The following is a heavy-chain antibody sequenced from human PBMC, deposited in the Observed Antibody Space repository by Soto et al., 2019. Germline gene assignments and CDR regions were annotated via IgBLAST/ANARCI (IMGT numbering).Heavy chain of an antibody. J-gene: IGHJ5*02. CDR3: ARGNLHCSGGSCYRSHWFDP. V-gene: IGHV4-59*01. CDR1: GGSIIIYY. Sequence: LSGTCIVPGGSIIIYYWSWIRQPPGKGLEWIGCIYYSGSTNYNPSLKSRVTISVDTSKNQFSLKLSSVTAADTAVYYCARGNLHCSGGSCYRSHWFDPWGQGTLVTVSS. D-gene: IGHD2-15*01. CDR2: IYYSGST.